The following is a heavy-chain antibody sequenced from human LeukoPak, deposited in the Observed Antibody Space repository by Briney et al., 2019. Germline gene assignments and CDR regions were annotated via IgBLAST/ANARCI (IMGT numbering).Heavy chain of an antibody. CDR1: GFTFSSYA. J-gene: IGHJ6*02. D-gene: IGHD2-2*01. V-gene: IGHV3-30-3*01. CDR3: ATRASPALSYYYYGMDV. Sequence: GGSLRLSCAASGFTFSSYAMHWVRQAPGKGLEWVAVISYDGSNKYYADSVKGRFTISRDNSKNTLYLQMNSLRAEDTAVYYCATRASPALSYYYYGMDVWGQGTTVTVSS. CDR2: ISYDGSNK.